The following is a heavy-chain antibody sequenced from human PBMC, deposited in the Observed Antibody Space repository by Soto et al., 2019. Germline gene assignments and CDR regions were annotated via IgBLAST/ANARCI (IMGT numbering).Heavy chain of an antibody. CDR1: GFTFSNYW. CDR2: INSDGRST. CDR3: ARGGTSVAAPY. V-gene: IGHV3-74*01. J-gene: IGHJ4*02. D-gene: IGHD6-19*01. Sequence: PGGSLRLSCAASGFTFSNYWMHWVRQAPGEGLMWVSHINSDGRSTNYADSVKGRFTISRDNAKNMLYLQMDSLRAEDTAVYYCARGGTSVAAPYWGQGTLVTVSS.